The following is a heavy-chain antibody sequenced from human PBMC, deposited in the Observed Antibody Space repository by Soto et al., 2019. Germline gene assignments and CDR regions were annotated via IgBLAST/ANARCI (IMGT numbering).Heavy chain of an antibody. CDR1: GGSISSSSYY. V-gene: IGHV4-39*01. D-gene: IGHD6-13*01. Sequence: QLQLQDSGPGLVKPSETLSLTCTVSGGSISSSSYYWGWIRQPPGKGLEWIGSIYYSGSTYYNPSLKSRVTISVGTSKNQFSLKLSSLTAADTAVYYCVRPKRDNSSSWRICGFDPWGQGTLVTVSS. CDR3: VRPKRDNSSSWRICGFDP. J-gene: IGHJ5*02. CDR2: IYYSGST.